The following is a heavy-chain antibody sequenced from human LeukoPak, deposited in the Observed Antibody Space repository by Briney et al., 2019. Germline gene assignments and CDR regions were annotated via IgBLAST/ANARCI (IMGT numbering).Heavy chain of an antibody. CDR1: GYTFTIYY. D-gene: IGHD6-6*01. Sequence: ASVTVSCKASGYTFTIYYMHWVRQAPGQGLEWMGLINPSGGSTSYAQKFQGRVTMTRDMSTSTVYMELSSLRSEDTAVYYCARDDVPYSSWARNFDYWGQGTLVTVSS. J-gene: IGHJ4*02. CDR3: ARDDVPYSSWARNFDY. CDR2: INPSGGST. V-gene: IGHV1-46*01.